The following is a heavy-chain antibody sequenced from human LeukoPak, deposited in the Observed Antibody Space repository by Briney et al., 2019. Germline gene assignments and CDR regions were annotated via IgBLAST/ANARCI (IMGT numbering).Heavy chain of an antibody. CDR2: IYHSGST. V-gene: IGHV4-38-2*02. J-gene: IGHJ4*02. Sequence: SETLSLTCTVSGYSISSGYYWGWIRQPPGKGLEWIGSIYHSGSTYYNPSLKSRVTISVDKSMNQFSLKLSSVTAADTAVYYCARVKVGATTLDYWGQGTLVTVSS. D-gene: IGHD1-26*01. CDR1: GYSISSGYY. CDR3: ARVKVGATTLDY.